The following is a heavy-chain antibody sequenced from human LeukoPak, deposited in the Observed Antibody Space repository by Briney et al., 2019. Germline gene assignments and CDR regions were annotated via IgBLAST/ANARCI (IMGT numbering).Heavy chain of an antibody. Sequence: TSQTLSLTCTVSGGSISSGSYYWSWIRQPAGKGLEWIGHIYTSGSANYNPSLKSRVTISVDTSRNQFSLELSSVTAADTAVYYCARGLTGSAWSSGWYDGFEGGSWFDPWGQGTLVTVSS. CDR3: ARGLTGSAWSSGWYDGFEGGSWFDP. D-gene: IGHD6-19*01. CDR1: GGSISSGSYY. CDR2: IYTSGSA. J-gene: IGHJ5*02. V-gene: IGHV4-61*09.